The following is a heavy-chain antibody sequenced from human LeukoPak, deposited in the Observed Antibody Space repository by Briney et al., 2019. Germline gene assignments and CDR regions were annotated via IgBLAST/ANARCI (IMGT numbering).Heavy chain of an antibody. J-gene: IGHJ1*01. CDR3: AIVYDSSGYYSQYFQH. V-gene: IGHV3-30-3*01. CDR1: GFTFSSYA. D-gene: IGHD3-22*01. Sequence: PGRSLRLSCPASGFTFSSYAMHWVRQAPGKGLEWVAVISYDGSNKYYADSVKGRFTISRDNSKNTLYLQMNSLRAEDTAVYYCAIVYDSSGYYSQYFQHWGQGTLVTVSS. CDR2: ISYDGSNK.